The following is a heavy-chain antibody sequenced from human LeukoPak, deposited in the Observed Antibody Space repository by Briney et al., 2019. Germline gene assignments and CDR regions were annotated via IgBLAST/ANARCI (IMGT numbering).Heavy chain of an antibody. V-gene: IGHV3-64D*06. D-gene: IGHD4-17*01. CDR2: ISSNGGST. CDR3: VKDHRMATVTTGGYFDY. J-gene: IGHJ4*02. CDR1: GFTFSSYA. Sequence: GGSLRLSCSASGFTFSSYAMHWVRQAPGKGLEYVSAISSNGGSTYYADSVKGRFTISRDNSKNTLYLQMSSLRAEDTAAYYCVKDHRMATVTTGGYFDYWGQGTLVTVSS.